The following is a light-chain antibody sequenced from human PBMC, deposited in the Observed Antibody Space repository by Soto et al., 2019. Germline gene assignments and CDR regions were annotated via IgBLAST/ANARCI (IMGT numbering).Light chain of an antibody. CDR2: EVN. CDR3: SSYAGSNNVV. V-gene: IGLV2-8*01. CDR1: SSDIGGYNY. J-gene: IGLJ2*01. Sequence: QSALTQPPSASGSPGQSVTISCTGTSSDIGGYNYVTWYQQYPGRAPKLMIYEVNKRPSGVSDRFSGSKSGNTASLTVSGLRAEDEADYYCSSYAGSNNVVFGGGTKLTVL.